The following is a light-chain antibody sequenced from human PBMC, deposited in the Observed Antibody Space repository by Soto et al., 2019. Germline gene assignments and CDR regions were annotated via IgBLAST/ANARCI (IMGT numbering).Light chain of an antibody. J-gene: IGLJ1*01. CDR2: EVS. CDR3: CSSTGISTLL. V-gene: IGLV2-14*01. CDR1: TSDIGTYSY. Sequence: QSALTQPASVSGSPGQSITISCTGTTSDIGTYSYVSWYQQHAGKAPKPIIYEVSHRPSGVSNRFSGSKSGSTASLTISGLQAEDDANYYCCSSTGISTLLFANGTKVTV.